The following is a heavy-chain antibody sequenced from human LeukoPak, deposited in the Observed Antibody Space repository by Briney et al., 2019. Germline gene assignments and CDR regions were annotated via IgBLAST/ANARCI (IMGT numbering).Heavy chain of an antibody. CDR1: GYSFTNYG. V-gene: IGHV1-18*01. CDR2: ISAYNGNT. CDR3: ARVGPFRGSGSLGNAFDI. Sequence: GASVKVSCKASGYSFTNYGINWVRQAPGQGLEWMGWISAYNGNTNYAQKLQGRVTMTTDTSTSTAYMELRSLRSDDTAVYYCARVGPFRGSGSLGNAFDIWGQGTMVTVSS. D-gene: IGHD3-10*01. J-gene: IGHJ3*02.